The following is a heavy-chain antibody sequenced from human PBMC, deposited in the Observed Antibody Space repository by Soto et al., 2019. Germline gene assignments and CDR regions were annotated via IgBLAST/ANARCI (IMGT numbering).Heavy chain of an antibody. CDR1: GDSISSDKW. CDR3: ARGETQQQRDY. Sequence: NPSETLSLTCAVSGDSISSDKWGSWIRQPPGKGLQWIGEIYHSGSTKYNPYLKSRVIISVDKSKNQFSLKLSSVTDADTAVYYCARGETQQQRDYWGQGTLVTVS. D-gene: IGHD6-13*01. J-gene: IGHJ4*02. CDR2: IYHSGST. V-gene: IGHV4-4*02.